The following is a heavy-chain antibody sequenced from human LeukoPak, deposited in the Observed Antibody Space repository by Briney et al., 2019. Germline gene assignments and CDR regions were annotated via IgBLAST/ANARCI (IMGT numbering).Heavy chain of an antibody. D-gene: IGHD5-12*01. V-gene: IGHV1-46*01. J-gene: IGHJ4*02. CDR2: INPSGGST. CDR1: GYTFTSYY. Sequence: ASVKVSCKASGYTFTSYYMHWVRQAPGQGLEWMGIINPSGGSTSYAQKFQGRVTMTRDMSTSTVYMELSSLRSEDTAVYYCARDMGRVATNRALGYWGQGTLVTVSS. CDR3: ARDMGRVATNRALGY.